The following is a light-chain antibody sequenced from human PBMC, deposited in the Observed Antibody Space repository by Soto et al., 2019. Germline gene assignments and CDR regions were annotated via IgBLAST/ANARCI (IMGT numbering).Light chain of an antibody. V-gene: IGKV3-15*01. CDR3: QHYNNWPLT. CDR1: QSVSSN. J-gene: IGKJ4*01. Sequence: EIVMTQSPATLSVSPGERASLSCRASQSVSSNLAWYQQKPGQTPRLLIYATSTRATGIPARFSGSGSWTEFTLTISSLQSEDFAVYYCQHYNNWPLTFGGGTKVEIK. CDR2: ATS.